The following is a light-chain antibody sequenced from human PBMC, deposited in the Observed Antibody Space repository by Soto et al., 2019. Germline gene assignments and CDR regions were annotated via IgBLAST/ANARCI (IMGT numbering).Light chain of an antibody. CDR1: SGHSNYA. CDR2: LNSDGSH. V-gene: IGLV4-69*01. CDR3: QTWGTGTPWV. J-gene: IGLJ3*02. Sequence: QPVLTQSPSASASLGASVKLTCTLSSGHSNYAIAWHQQQPEKGPRYLMKLNSDGSHSKGDGIPDRFSGSSSGAERYLTISSRQSEDEADYYCQTWGTGTPWVFGGGTKVTVL.